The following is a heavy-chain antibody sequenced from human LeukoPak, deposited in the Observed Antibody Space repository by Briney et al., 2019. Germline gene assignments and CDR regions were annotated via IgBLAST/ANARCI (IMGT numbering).Heavy chain of an antibody. CDR2: INPNSGGT. J-gene: IGHJ4*02. D-gene: IGHD5-12*01. Sequence: ASVKVSCKASGYTFTGYYMHWVRQAPGQGLEWMGWINPNSGGTNYAQKFQGRVTMTRDTSISTAYMELSRLRSDDTAVYYCARGDGGYDNFFDYWGQGTLVTVSS. CDR3: ARGDGGYDNFFDY. CDR1: GYTFTGYY. V-gene: IGHV1-2*02.